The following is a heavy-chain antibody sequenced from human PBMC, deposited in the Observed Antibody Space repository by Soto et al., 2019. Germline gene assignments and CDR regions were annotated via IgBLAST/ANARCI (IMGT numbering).Heavy chain of an antibody. CDR2: ISGSGGRK. V-gene: IGHV3-23*01. CDR3: AKGRIAARPSYFDY. Sequence: PGGSLRLSFAASGFTFSSYAMSWVRQAPGKGLEWVSAISGSGGRKYYADSVKGRFTISRDNYKNTLYLQMNSLRAEDTAVYYCAKGRIAARPSYFDYWGQGTLVTVSS. D-gene: IGHD6-6*01. J-gene: IGHJ4*02. CDR1: GFTFSSYA.